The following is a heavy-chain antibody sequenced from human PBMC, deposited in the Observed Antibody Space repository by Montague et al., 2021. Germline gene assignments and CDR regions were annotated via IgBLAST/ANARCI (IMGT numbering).Heavy chain of an antibody. V-gene: IGHV3-7*01. CDR3: ARDQGQGYCGGDCYVGLDY. D-gene: IGHD2-21*01. Sequence: SLRLSCAASGFTFSNYWMSWVRQAPGKGLGWAANIKQDGSEKHYVDSVKGRFTISRDNAKNSLYLQMNSLRAEDTAVYFCARDQGQGYCGGDCYVGLDYWGQGTLVTVSS. CDR2: IKQDGSEK. CDR1: GFTFSNYW. J-gene: IGHJ4*02.